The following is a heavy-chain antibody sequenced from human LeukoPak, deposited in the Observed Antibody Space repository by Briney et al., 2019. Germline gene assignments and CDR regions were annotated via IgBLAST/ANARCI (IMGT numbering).Heavy chain of an antibody. Sequence: ASVKVSCKASGGTFSRHAVTWVRQTPGQGLEWMGWISAYNGNTNYAQKFQGRVTMTRDMSTSTVYMELSSLRSEDTAIYYCAREGRGVPGAIAAVKGFDYWGQGTLVTVSS. CDR1: GGTFSRHA. V-gene: IGHV1-18*01. CDR3: AREGRGVPGAIAAVKGFDY. D-gene: IGHD6-13*01. J-gene: IGHJ4*02. CDR2: ISAYNGNT.